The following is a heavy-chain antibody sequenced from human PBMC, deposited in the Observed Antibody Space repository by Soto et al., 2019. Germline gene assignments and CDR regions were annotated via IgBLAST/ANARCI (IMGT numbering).Heavy chain of an antibody. V-gene: IGHV1-69*13. CDR1: GGTFSSYA. J-gene: IGHJ6*02. CDR2: IIPIFGTA. Sequence: ASVKVSCKASGGTFSSYAISWVRQAPGQGLEWMGGIIPIFGTANYAQKFQGRVTITADESTSTAYMELSSLRSEDTAVYYCARMIAAAGTFDRYYGMDVWGQGTTVTVSS. D-gene: IGHD6-13*01. CDR3: ARMIAAAGTFDRYYGMDV.